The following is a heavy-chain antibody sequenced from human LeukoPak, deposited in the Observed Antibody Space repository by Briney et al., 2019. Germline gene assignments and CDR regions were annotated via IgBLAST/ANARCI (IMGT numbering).Heavy chain of an antibody. CDR2: ILNDGSNQ. J-gene: IGHJ5*02. D-gene: IGHD1-26*01. CDR1: GFTFSSYG. CDR3: AKPPRESSWRHFDH. Sequence: GGSLRLSCAASGFTFSSYGMHWVRQAPDKGLEWVGLILNDGSNQYYADSVTGRFTISRDNSKDTVYLHMNSLRPEDTAVYYCAKPPRESSWRHFDHWGQGTLVTVSS. V-gene: IGHV3-30*18.